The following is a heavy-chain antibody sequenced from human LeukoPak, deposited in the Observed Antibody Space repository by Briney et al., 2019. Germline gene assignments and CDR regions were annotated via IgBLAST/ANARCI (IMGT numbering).Heavy chain of an antibody. J-gene: IGHJ4*02. V-gene: IGHV4-34*01. CDR2: MNHSGST. D-gene: IGHD1-26*01. CDR3: VRHYVLHIVGPSY. Sequence: SETLSLTCAVYGGSFSGYYWSWIRQPPGKGLEWIGEMNHSGSTNYNPSLKSRVTISVDTSKNQFSLKVNSVTAADTAMYFCVRHYVLHIVGPSYWGRGILVTVSS. CDR1: GGSFSGYY.